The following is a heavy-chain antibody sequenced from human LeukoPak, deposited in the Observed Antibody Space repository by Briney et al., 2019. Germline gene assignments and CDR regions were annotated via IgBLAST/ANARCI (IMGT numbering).Heavy chain of an antibody. V-gene: IGHV3-23*01. J-gene: IGHJ4*02. CDR1: GFTFSSYA. CDR2: LSGSGGST. CDR3: AKAYTSGWYFCFDY. D-gene: IGHD6-19*01. Sequence: PGGSLRFSCTASGFTFSSYAMNWVRQAPGKGLEWVSGLSGSGGSTYYADSVKGRFTISRDNSKNTLYLQMNSLRVDDTAVYYCAKAYTSGWYFCFDYWGQGALVTVSS.